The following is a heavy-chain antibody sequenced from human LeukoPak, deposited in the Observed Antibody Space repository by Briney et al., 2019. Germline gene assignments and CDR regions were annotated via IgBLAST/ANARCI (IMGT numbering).Heavy chain of an antibody. V-gene: IGHV3-7*01. D-gene: IGHD6-13*01. CDR2: IKQDGSEK. CDR3: ARAGPGYSSSWYPYYFDY. J-gene: IGHJ4*02. Sequence: PGGSLRLSCAASGFTFSSYWMSWVRQAPGKGLEWVANIKQDGSEKYYVDSVKGRFTISRDNAQNSLYLQMNSLRAEDTAVYYCARAGPGYSSSWYPYYFDYWGQGTLVTVSS. CDR1: GFTFSSYW.